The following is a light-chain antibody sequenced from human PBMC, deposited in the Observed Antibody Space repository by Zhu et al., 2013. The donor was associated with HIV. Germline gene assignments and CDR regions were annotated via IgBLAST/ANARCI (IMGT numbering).Light chain of an antibody. CDR2: GAS. CDR1: QSIINT. V-gene: IGKV3-15*01. J-gene: IGKJ2*01. CDR3: QQYREWPFT. Sequence: EIVMTQSPATLSVSPGERATLSCRASQSIINTLAWYQQKSGQAPRLLIYGASTRATGIPARFSGSGSGTEFTLTISSLQSEDFAVYYCQQYREWPFTFGQGTKVEVK.